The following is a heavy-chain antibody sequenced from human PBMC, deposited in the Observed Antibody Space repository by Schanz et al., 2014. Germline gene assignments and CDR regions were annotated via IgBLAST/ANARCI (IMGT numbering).Heavy chain of an antibody. V-gene: IGHV1-69*02. J-gene: IGHJ4*02. CDR3: ARGYGDSGTDF. Sequence: QVQLVQSGAAAKKPGSSMKVSCKASGGTFNSYTINWVRQAPGQGLEWMGRIIPILGIANYAQKIQGRVTITADRSTSTAYMELSSLRSEDAAVYYCARGYGDSGTDFWGQGTLVTVSS. D-gene: IGHD4-17*01. CDR2: IIPILGIA. CDR1: GGTFNSYT.